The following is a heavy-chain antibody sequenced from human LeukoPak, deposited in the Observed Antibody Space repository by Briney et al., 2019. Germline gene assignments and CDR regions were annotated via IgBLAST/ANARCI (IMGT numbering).Heavy chain of an antibody. J-gene: IGHJ5*02. V-gene: IGHV5-51*01. D-gene: IGHD2-15*01. CDR3: ARQDCSGAICNWFDP. CDR2: IYPGDSDT. CDR1: GYSFTNYW. Sequence: GESLKISCKGSGYSFTNYWIGWVRQMPGRGLEWMGIIYPGDSDTRYSPSFQGLVTISADKSITTAYLQWSSLQASDTAMYYCARQDCSGAICNWFDPWGQGTLVTVSS.